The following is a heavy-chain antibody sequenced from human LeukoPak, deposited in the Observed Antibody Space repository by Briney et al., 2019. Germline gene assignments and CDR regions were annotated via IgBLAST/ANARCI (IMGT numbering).Heavy chain of an antibody. Sequence: ASVKVSCKASGYTFTSYGISWVRQAPGQGLGWMGWISAYNGHTKYAQKFQGRVTMTTDTSTSTAYMELRSLRSDDTAVYYCGRGFPPRRDYDSRGYYSYYFDYWGQGTLVTVSS. CDR2: ISAYNGHT. D-gene: IGHD3-22*01. V-gene: IGHV1-18*01. CDR1: GYTFTSYG. J-gene: IGHJ4*02. CDR3: GRGFPPRRDYDSRGYYSYYFDY.